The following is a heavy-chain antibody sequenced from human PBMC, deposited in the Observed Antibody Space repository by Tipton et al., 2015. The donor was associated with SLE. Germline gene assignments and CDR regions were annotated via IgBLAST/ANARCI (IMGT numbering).Heavy chain of an antibody. Sequence: QSGAEVKKPGSSVKVSCKASGDTFSKYTFSWVRQAPGQGLEWMGGIIPILGIANYAQKFQGRVTITADKSTSTAYMELSSLRSEDTAVYYCARGGSSNWYGTANNWFDPWGQGTLVTVSS. CDR1: GDTFSKYT. D-gene: IGHD6-13*01. V-gene: IGHV1-69*04. CDR2: IIPILGIA. CDR3: ARGGSSNWYGTANNWFDP. J-gene: IGHJ5*02.